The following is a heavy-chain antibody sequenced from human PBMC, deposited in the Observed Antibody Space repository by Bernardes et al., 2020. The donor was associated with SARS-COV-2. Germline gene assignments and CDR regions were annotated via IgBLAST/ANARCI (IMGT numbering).Heavy chain of an antibody. CDR3: ARLPSLRSQMTP. Sequence: GESLKISCKGLEYNFVNYWIAWVRQTPGKGLEWMGNIHPEDSDTKYSPSFQGQVTLSADRSTTTAFLEWSSLKASDSGMYYCARLPSLRSQMTPWGQGTQVTVVS. CDR1: EYNFVNYW. V-gene: IGHV5-51*01. J-gene: IGHJ5*02. CDR2: IHPEDSDT. D-gene: IGHD3-10*01.